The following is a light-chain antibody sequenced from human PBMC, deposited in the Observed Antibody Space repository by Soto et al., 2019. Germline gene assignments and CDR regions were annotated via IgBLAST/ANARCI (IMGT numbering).Light chain of an antibody. J-gene: IGLJ1*01. CDR1: SSNIGAGYD. CDR2: GTT. Sequence: QSVLTQPPSVSGAPGQTVTISCAGTSSNIGAGYDVHWYQHLSGRAPKLLMYGTTYRPSGVPDRFYGSKSGTSASLAITALQAEDEADYSCQSYDSGLTGYVFGTGTKLTVL. CDR3: QSYDSGLTGYV. V-gene: IGLV1-40*01.